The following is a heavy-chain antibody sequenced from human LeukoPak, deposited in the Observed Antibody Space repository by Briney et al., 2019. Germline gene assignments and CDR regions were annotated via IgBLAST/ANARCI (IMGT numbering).Heavy chain of an antibody. CDR2: ISAYNGNT. Sequence: ASVKVSCKASGYTFTSYGISWVRQAPGQGLEWMGWISAYNGNTNYAQKLQGRVTMTTDTSTSTAYMELRSLRSDDTAVYYCARDRVAYCGGDCYSEWFDPWGQGALATVPS. D-gene: IGHD2-21*02. V-gene: IGHV1-18*01. J-gene: IGHJ5*02. CDR1: GYTFTSYG. CDR3: ARDRVAYCGGDCYSEWFDP.